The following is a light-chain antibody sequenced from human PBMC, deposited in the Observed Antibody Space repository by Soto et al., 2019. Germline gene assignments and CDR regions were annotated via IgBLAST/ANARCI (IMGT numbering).Light chain of an antibody. J-gene: IGLJ1*01. V-gene: IGLV2-14*01. CDR1: SSDVGGYNY. CDR2: EVS. CDR3: SSYTSSSTLGV. Sequence: QSVLTQPASVSGSPGQSITISCTGTSSDVGGYNYVSWYQQHPGKATKLMIYEVSNRPSGVSNRFSGSKSGNTASLTISGLQAEDEAYYYCSSYTSSSTLGVFGTGTKVTVL.